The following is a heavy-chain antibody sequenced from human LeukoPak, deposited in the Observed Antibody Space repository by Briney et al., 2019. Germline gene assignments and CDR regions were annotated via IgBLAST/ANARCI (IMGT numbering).Heavy chain of an antibody. CDR3: ARSVYDFWSGYCGY. Sequence: SETLSLTCTVSGGSISSYYWSWIRQPPGKGLEWIGYIYYSGSTNYNPSLKSRVTISVDTSKNQFSLKLSSVTAADTAVYYRARSVYDFWSGYCGYWGQGTLVTVSS. D-gene: IGHD3-3*01. V-gene: IGHV4-59*01. CDR1: GGSISSYY. CDR2: IYYSGST. J-gene: IGHJ4*02.